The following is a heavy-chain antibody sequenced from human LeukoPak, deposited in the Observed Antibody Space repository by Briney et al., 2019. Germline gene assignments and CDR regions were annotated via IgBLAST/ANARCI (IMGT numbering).Heavy chain of an antibody. CDR3: SRVRYCSGRSCYFGAFDI. CDR2: IRSKAYGGTT. CDR1: GLTFGDYA. J-gene: IGHJ3*02. D-gene: IGHD2-15*01. V-gene: IGHV3-49*04. Sequence: PXGSLRLSCTASGLTFGDYAMSWVRQAPGKGLEWVSFIRSKAYGGTTEYAASVKGRFIISRDDSKSIAYLQMNSLKTEDTAVYYCSRVRYCSGRSCYFGAFDIWGQGTMVTVSS.